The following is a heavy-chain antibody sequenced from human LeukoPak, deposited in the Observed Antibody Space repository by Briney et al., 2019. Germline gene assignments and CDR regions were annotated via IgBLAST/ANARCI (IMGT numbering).Heavy chain of an antibody. CDR3: ARADSSSWYGFFKEVTAISYFQH. D-gene: IGHD6-13*01. V-gene: IGHV1-18*01. CDR1: GGTFSSYA. Sequence: GASVKVSCKASGGTFSSYAISWVRQAPGQGLEWMGWISAYNGNTNYAQKLQGRVTMTTDTSTSTAYMGLRSLRSDDTAVYYCARADSSSWYGFFKEVTAISYFQHWGQGTLVTVSS. CDR2: ISAYNGNT. J-gene: IGHJ1*01.